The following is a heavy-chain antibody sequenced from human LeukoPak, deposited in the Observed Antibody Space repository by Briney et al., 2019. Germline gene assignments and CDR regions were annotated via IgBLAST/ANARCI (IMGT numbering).Heavy chain of an antibody. CDR1: GFAVSNSD. V-gene: IGHV3-53*01. CDR2: VQRSSSI. D-gene: IGHD1-7*01. J-gene: IGHJ4*02. Sequence: GGSLRLSCAASGFAVSNSDMNWVRQAPGKGLEWVSGVQRSSSIYYADSVKGRFTISRDNSKNTLYLQMNSLRGEDTAVYYCAKDREGTIADYFDYWGQGTLVTVSP. CDR3: AKDREGTIADYFDY.